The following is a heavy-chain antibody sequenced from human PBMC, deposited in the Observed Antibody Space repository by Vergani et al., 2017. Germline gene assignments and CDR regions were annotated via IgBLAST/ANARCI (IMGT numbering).Heavy chain of an antibody. D-gene: IGHD3-22*01. J-gene: IGHJ4*02. V-gene: IGHV3-48*03. CDR1: GFTFSSYE. Sequence: EVQLVESGGGLVQPGGSLRLSCAASGFTFSSYEMNWVRQAPGKGLEWVSYISSSGSTIYYADSVKGRFTISRDNAKNSLYLQMNSLRAEDTAVYYCARELAYYDSSTTGFNWGQGTLVTVSS. CDR2: ISSSGSTI. CDR3: ARELAYYDSSTTGFN.